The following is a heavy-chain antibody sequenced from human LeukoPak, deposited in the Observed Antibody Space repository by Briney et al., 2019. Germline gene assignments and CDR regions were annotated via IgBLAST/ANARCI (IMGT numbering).Heavy chain of an antibody. Sequence: GGSLRLSCAASGFTFSGSWMTWVRQAPGKGLEWVSSISSSSSYIYYADSVKGRFTISRDNAKNSLYLQMNSLRAEDTAVYYCARDIAVAGTVGFDYWGQGTLVTVSS. CDR2: ISSSSSYI. V-gene: IGHV3-21*01. J-gene: IGHJ4*02. D-gene: IGHD6-19*01. CDR1: GFTFSGSW. CDR3: ARDIAVAGTVGFDY.